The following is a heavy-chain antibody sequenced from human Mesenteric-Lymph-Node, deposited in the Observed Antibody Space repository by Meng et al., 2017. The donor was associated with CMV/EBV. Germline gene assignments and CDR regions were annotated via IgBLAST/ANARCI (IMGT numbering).Heavy chain of an antibody. CDR1: GFTFSSYS. CDR2: ISSSSSYI. J-gene: IGHJ4*02. V-gene: IGHV3-21*04. CDR3: ARVFTDYPAFDY. D-gene: IGHD4-11*01. Sequence: GESLKISCAASGFTFSSYSMNWVRQAPGKGLEWVSSISSSSSYIYYADSVKGRFTISRDNAKNSLYLQMNSLRSDDTAVYYCARVFTDYPAFDYWGQGTLVTVSS.